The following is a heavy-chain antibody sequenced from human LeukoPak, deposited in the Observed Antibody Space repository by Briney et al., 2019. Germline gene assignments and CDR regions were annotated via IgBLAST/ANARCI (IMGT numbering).Heavy chain of an antibody. CDR1: GGSISNSRYY. CDR2: IYYSGST. V-gene: IGHV4-39*07. D-gene: IGHD4-23*01. J-gene: IGHJ2*01. CDR3: ARDHDYGGTHWYFDL. Sequence: SETLSLTCTVYGGSISNSRYYWGWIRQPPGKGLEWIGSIYYSGSTYYNPSLKSRVTISVDTSKNQFSLKLSSVTAADTAVYYCARDHDYGGTHWYFDLWGRGTLVTVSS.